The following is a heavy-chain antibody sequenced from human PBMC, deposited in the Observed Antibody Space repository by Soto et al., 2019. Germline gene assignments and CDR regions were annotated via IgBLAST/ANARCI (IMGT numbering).Heavy chain of an antibody. Sequence: GGSLRLSCAASGFTFDDYAMHWVRQAPGKGLEWVSGISWNSGSIGYADSVKGRFTISRDNAKNSLYLQMNSLRAEDTALYYCAKDIEQGGAVAGYFDYWGQGTLVTVSS. CDR3: AKDIEQGGAVAGYFDY. J-gene: IGHJ4*02. CDR1: GFTFDDYA. CDR2: ISWNSGSI. V-gene: IGHV3-9*01. D-gene: IGHD6-19*01.